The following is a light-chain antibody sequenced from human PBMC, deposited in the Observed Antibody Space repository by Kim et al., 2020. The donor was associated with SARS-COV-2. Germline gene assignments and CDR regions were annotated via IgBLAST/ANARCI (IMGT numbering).Light chain of an antibody. J-gene: IGLJ3*02. CDR2: YDS. CDR3: QVWDSSSDRGV. Sequence: PGKTARITCGGNNIGSKSVHWYQQKPGQAPVLVIYYDSYRPSGIPERFSGSNSGNTATLTISRVEAGDEADYYCQVWDSSSDRGVFGGGTQLTVL. CDR1: NIGSKS. V-gene: IGLV3-21*04.